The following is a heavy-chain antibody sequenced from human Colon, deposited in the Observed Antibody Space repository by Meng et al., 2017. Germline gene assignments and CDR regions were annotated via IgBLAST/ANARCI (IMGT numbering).Heavy chain of an antibody. CDR1: GFTVSDNY. CDR3: ARRVTVVTDSLTYYYGLGV. D-gene: IGHD4-23*01. V-gene: IGHV3-53*04. Sequence: GESLKISCAASGFTVSDNYMNWVRQAPGKGLEWVSVIYSDGTTYYADSVKGRFTISRHSSTNTLTLQMSNLRPDDTAVYYCARRVTVVTDSLTYYYGLGVWGQETTVTVSS. CDR2: IYSDGTT. J-gene: IGHJ6*02.